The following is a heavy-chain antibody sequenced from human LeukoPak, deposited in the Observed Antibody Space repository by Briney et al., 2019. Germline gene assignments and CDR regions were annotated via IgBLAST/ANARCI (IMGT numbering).Heavy chain of an antibody. V-gene: IGHV3-23*01. CDR3: AKGGEDVVVPAAISFWFDP. D-gene: IGHD2-2*02. Sequence: PGGSLSLSCAASGFTFSSYAMSWVRQAPGKGLEWVSAISGSGGSTYYADSVKGRFTISRDNSKNTLYLQMNSLRAEDTAVYYCAKGGEDVVVPAAISFWFDPWGQGTLVTVSS. CDR1: GFTFSSYA. CDR2: ISGSGGST. J-gene: IGHJ5*02.